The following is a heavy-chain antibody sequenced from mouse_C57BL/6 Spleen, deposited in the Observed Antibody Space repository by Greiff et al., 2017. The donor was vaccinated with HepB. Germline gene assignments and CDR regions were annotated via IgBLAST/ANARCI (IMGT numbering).Heavy chain of an antibody. CDR3: ARDPDDYYYAMDY. V-gene: IGHV5-4*01. D-gene: IGHD2-4*01. J-gene: IGHJ4*01. Sequence: EVKLMESGGGLVKPGGSLKLSCAASGFTFSSYAMSWVRQTPEKRLEWVATISDGGSYTYYPDNVKGRFTISRDNAKNNLYLQMSHPKSEDTAMYYCARDPDDYYYAMDYWGQGTSVTVSS. CDR2: ISDGGSYT. CDR1: GFTFSSYA.